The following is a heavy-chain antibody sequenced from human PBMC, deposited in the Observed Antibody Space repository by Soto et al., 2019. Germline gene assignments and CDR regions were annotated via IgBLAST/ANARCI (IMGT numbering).Heavy chain of an antibody. CDR2: IWYDGSNK. Sequence: PGGSLRLSCAASGFTFSSYGMHWVRQAPGKGLEWVAVIWYDGSNKYYADSVKGRFTISRDNAKTSLYLQMNSLRAEDTAVYYCAREGINNYNEYYFDSWGQGTVVTVSS. D-gene: IGHD4-4*01. V-gene: IGHV3-33*01. J-gene: IGHJ4*02. CDR1: GFTFSSYG. CDR3: AREGINNYNEYYFDS.